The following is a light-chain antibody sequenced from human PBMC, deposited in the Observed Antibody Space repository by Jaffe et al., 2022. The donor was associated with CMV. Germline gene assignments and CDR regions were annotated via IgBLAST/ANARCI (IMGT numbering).Light chain of an antibody. V-gene: IGKV3-15*01. CDR1: QSISRN. J-gene: IGKJ2*02. CDR3: QQYNIWPGT. Sequence: EVMMTQSPATLSVSPGERATLSCRPSQSISRNLAWYQQKPGQAPRLLIYATSTRATGIPARFSGSGSGTQFSLTISNLQSEDFALYYCQQYNIWPGTFGQGTKLDLK. CDR2: ATS.